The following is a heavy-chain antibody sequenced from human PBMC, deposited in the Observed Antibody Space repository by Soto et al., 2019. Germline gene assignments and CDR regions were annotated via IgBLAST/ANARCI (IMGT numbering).Heavy chain of an antibody. V-gene: IGHV5-10-1*01. Sequence: PGESLKISCKGSGYSFTSYWISWVRQMPGKGLEWMGRIDPSDSYTNYSPSFQGHVTISADKSIGTAYLQWSSLKASDTAMYYCARLAVAATGWPPNWFAPWGQGTLVTVSS. CDR3: ARLAVAATGWPPNWFAP. D-gene: IGHD2-15*01. CDR1: GYSFTSYW. CDR2: IDPSDSYT. J-gene: IGHJ5*02.